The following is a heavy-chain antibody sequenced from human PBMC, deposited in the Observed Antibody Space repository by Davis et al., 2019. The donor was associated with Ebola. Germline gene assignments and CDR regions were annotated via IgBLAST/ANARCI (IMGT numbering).Heavy chain of an antibody. J-gene: IGHJ4*02. D-gene: IGHD6-13*01. CDR2: IRSKANSYAT. Sequence: PGGSLRLSCAASGFTFSGSAMHWVRQASGKGLEWVGRIRSKANSYATAYAASVKGRFTISRDDSKTTAYLQMNSLKTEDTAVYYCTRHQLAALDYWGQGTLVTVSS. CDR3: TRHQLAALDY. CDR1: GFTFSGSA. V-gene: IGHV3-73*01.